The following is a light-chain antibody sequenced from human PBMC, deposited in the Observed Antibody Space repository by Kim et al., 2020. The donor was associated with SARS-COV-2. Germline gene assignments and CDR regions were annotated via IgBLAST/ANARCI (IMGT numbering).Light chain of an antibody. CDR1: QSRVYSDGNTY. J-gene: IGKJ1*01. V-gene: IGKV2-30*01. CDR3: MQATHWPWT. CDR2: KVS. Sequence: PASSTCRASQSRVYSDGNTYWSWYQKRPGQAPRRLMYKVSNRDSGVPDRFSGSGSGTDFTLKISRVEAEDVGVYYCMQATHWPWTFGQGTKVDIK.